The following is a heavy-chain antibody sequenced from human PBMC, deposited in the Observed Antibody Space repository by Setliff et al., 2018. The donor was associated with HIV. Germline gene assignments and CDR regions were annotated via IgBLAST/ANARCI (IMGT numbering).Heavy chain of an antibody. CDR2: VYHSGTT. D-gene: IGHD6-13*01. V-gene: IGHV4-59*12. J-gene: IGHJ4*02. CDR3: ARGSHGTSWTDY. CDR1: GGSISSYY. Sequence: PSETLSLTCTVSGGSISSYYWSWIRQPPGKGLEWIGSVYHSGTTYYNPSLKSRVTISVDKSKNQFSLKVHSVTAADTAMYYCARGSHGTSWTDYWGQGTLVTVSS.